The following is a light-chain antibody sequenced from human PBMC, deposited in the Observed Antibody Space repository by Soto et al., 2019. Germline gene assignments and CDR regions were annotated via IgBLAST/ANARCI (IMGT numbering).Light chain of an antibody. V-gene: IGKV3D-20*01. J-gene: IGKJ2*01. CDR2: DAS. CDR1: QSVSSSY. CDR3: QQYGSSPQP. Sequence: IVLTQSPAPLSSSPGVRDTLPCRAIQSVSSSYLAWYQQRPGLATRLLIDDASYRATGIPDRFSGSGSGTDFTLTISSLEPEYCAVDCFQQYGSSPQPCGQGTKLEL.